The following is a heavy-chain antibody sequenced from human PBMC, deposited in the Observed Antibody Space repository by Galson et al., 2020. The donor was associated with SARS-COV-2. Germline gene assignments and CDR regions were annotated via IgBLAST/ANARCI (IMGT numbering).Heavy chain of an antibody. J-gene: IGHJ5*02. CDR1: GFTFSNYA. Sequence: TGGSLRLSCAASGFTFSNYAMSWVRQAPGKGLEWVSAISGSGSSTDYADSVKGRFTISRDNSKNTLYLQMNSLRVEDTAVYYCAKEGASVTGDSNWFAPWGQGALVTVSS. CDR3: AKEGASVTGDSNWFAP. V-gene: IGHV3-23*01. D-gene: IGHD3-9*01. CDR2: ISGSGSST.